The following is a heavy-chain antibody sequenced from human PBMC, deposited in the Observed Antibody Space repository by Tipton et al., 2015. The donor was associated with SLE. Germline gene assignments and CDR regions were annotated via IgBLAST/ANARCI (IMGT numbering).Heavy chain of an antibody. CDR3: AKPIVGAFWYFDL. CDR1: GFTFSSYS. Sequence: SLRLSCAASGFTFSSYSMNWVRQAPGKGLEWVSSISSSSSYIYYADSVKGRFTISTDNAKNSLYLQMNSLRAEDTAVYYCAKPIVGAFWYFDLWGRGTLVTVSS. V-gene: IGHV3-21*04. CDR2: ISSSSSYI. J-gene: IGHJ2*01. D-gene: IGHD1-26*01.